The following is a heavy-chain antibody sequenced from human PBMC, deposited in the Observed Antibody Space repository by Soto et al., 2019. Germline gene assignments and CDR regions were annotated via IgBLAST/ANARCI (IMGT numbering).Heavy chain of an antibody. Sequence: ASVKVSCKASGYTFTSYDINWVRQATGQGLEWMGWMNPNSGNTGYAQKFQGRVTMTRNTSISTAYMELSSLRSEDTAVYYCARVPLYYDFWSGYYSPYYYYYMDVWGKGTTVTVPS. V-gene: IGHV1-8*01. CDR3: ARVPLYYDFWSGYYSPYYYYYMDV. D-gene: IGHD3-3*01. CDR1: GYTFTSYD. CDR2: MNPNSGNT. J-gene: IGHJ6*03.